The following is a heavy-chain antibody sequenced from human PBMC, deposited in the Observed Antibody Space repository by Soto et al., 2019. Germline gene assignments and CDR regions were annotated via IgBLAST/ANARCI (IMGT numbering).Heavy chain of an antibody. CDR1: GFSFSSYT. CDR3: VGAAMWTGKGFEA. CDR2: TSYDGTNK. Sequence: QVQLVESGGGVVQPGRSLRLSCAASGFSFSSYTMHWVRQTPGRGLQWVAVTSYDGTNKYYADSVRGRFTISRDNSNSTLYPQMNNLRADDTAVYYCVGAAMWTGKGFEAWGQGTLLTVSS. V-gene: IGHV3-30*04. D-gene: IGHD3-9*01. J-gene: IGHJ5*02.